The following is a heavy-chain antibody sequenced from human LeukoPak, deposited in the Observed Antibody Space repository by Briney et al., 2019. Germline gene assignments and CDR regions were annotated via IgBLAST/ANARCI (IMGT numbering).Heavy chain of an antibody. V-gene: IGHV4-59*08. CDR1: GTSISSYY. D-gene: IGHD5-18*01. CDR3: ARHVDTALIGAFHI. J-gene: IGHJ3*02. Sequence: SETLFLTCTVSGTSISSYYWSWLRQPPGKGPEWIGYVTYTGSKYNPSLKSRVTISTDRSKKEVSLRLSSVTAAGTAMYFCARHVDTALIGAFHIWGQGTMVTVS. CDR2: VTYTGS.